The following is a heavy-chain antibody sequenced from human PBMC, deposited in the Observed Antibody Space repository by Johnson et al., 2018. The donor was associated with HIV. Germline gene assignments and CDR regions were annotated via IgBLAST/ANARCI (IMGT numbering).Heavy chain of an antibody. CDR2: IKQDGSEK. Sequence: VQLVESGGGLVQPGGSLRLSCAASGFTFISYWMSWVRQAPGKGLEWVANIKQDGSEKYYVDSVKGRFTISRDNAKNSLYLQMNSLRAEDTAVYYCARDGPWLQSQRDAFDIWGQGTMVTVSS. V-gene: IGHV3-7*01. CDR3: ARDGPWLQSQRDAFDI. CDR1: GFTFISYW. D-gene: IGHD5-24*01. J-gene: IGHJ3*02.